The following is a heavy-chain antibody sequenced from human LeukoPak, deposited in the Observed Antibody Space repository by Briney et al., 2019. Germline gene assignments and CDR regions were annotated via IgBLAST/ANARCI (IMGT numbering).Heavy chain of an antibody. CDR2: IYTSGNT. CDR1: GGSISSSNW. V-gene: IGHV4-4*02. CDR3: ARSGCSSTSCYQADY. Sequence: SETLSLTCAVSGGSISSSNWWSWIRQPPGKGLEWIGRIYTSGNTNYNPSLKSRVTISVDTSKNQFSLKLSSVTAADTAVYYCARSGCSSTSCYQADYWGQGTLVTVSS. D-gene: IGHD2-2*01. J-gene: IGHJ4*02.